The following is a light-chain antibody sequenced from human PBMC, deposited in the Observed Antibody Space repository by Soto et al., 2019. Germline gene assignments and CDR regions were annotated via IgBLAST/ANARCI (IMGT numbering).Light chain of an antibody. CDR1: TSNFGGNS. Sequence: QSVLTQPPSASGTPGQRVIISCSGSTSNFGGNSADWYQQFPGTAPKVLIYSNNQRPSGVPDRFSGSKSGTSASLAISGLQSEDEADYYCAAWDDSLNGWVFGGGTKFTVL. J-gene: IGLJ3*02. V-gene: IGLV1-44*01. CDR3: AAWDDSLNGWV. CDR2: SNN.